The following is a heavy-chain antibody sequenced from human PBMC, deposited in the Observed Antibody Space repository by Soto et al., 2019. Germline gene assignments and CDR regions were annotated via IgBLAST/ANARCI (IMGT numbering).Heavy chain of an antibody. CDR2: ISAYNGNT. CDR3: ARALAAAGKGTLHYFDY. Sequence: ASVKVSCKASGYTFTSYGISWVRQAPGQGLEWMGWISAYNGNTNYAQKLQGRVTMTTDTSTSTAYMELRSLRSDDTAVYYCARALAAAGKGTLHYFDYWGQGTLVTVSS. D-gene: IGHD6-13*01. V-gene: IGHV1-18*01. CDR1: GYTFTSYG. J-gene: IGHJ4*02.